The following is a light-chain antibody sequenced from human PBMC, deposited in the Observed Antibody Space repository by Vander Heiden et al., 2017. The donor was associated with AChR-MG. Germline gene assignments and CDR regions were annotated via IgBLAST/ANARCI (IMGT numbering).Light chain of an antibody. V-gene: IGKV3-11*01. Sequence: EIVLTQTPDTLSSSPGDRANLSCRASRSVSTYLAWYQQKPAQDPRLLIYDASNSATGSPARFSGSGSGTDFTLTISSLEHEDFAVYYCQQRSNWLSITFGQGTRLEIK. J-gene: IGKJ5*01. CDR3: QQRSNWLSIT. CDR1: RSVSTY. CDR2: DAS.